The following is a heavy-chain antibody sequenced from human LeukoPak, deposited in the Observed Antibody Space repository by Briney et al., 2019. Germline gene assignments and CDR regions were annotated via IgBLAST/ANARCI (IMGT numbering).Heavy chain of an antibody. CDR2: INSDGRST. D-gene: IGHD6-13*01. V-gene: IGHV3-74*01. CDR3: ARWVFGDYFDY. J-gene: IGHJ4*02. CDR1: GFTFSGNG. Sequence: PGGPLNLSCAASGFTFSGNGLHWVRKPQGKGRVGVSRINSDGRSTNYADSVKGRFTISRDNAKNTLYLQMNSLRAEDTAIYYCARWVFGDYFDYWGQGTLVTVSS.